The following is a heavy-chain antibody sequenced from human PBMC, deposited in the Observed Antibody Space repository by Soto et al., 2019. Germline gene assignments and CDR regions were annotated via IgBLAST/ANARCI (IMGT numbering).Heavy chain of an antibody. D-gene: IGHD6-6*01. J-gene: IGHJ4*02. Sequence: QLQLQESGPGLVKPSETLSLTCTVSGGSISSSSYYWGWIRQPPGKGLEWIGSIYYSGSTYYNPSLKSRVTISGDTSKNQFSLKLSSVTAADTAVYYCARRGSIAARQGYFDYWGQGTLVTVSS. CDR3: ARRGSIAARQGYFDY. CDR1: GGSISSSSYY. CDR2: IYYSGST. V-gene: IGHV4-39*01.